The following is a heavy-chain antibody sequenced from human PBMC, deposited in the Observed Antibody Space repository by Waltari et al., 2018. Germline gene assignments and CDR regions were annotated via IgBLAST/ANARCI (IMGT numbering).Heavy chain of an antibody. CDR2: NIKDGSVQ. D-gene: IGHD6-19*01. CDR3: ARETGWSFDN. V-gene: IGHV3-7*01. Sequence: EVQLVESGGGLVQPGGSLRLSCAASGFTFNYEWVSWVRQAPGKGMGREDKNIKDGSVQYYVDSVKGRVTIARDNAEKSRHLQMSSWRAEDTAVYYGARETGWSFDNWGQGTLVTVSS. J-gene: IGHJ4*02. CDR1: GFTFNYEW.